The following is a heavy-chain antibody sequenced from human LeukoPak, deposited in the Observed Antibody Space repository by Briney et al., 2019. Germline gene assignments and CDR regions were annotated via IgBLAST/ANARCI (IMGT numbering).Heavy chain of an antibody. CDR1: GITFSIYA. CDR2: ISHDGTNK. CDR3: ARDLFTGDRGYYFDY. Sequence: GGSLRLSCTASGITFSIYAMHWVRQAPGKGLQWVAFISHDGTNKYYADSVKGRFTISRDNSKNTVYLQMNSLRAEDTAVYYCARDLFTGDRGYYFDYWGQGTLVTVSS. D-gene: IGHD7-27*01. J-gene: IGHJ4*02. V-gene: IGHV3-30-3*01.